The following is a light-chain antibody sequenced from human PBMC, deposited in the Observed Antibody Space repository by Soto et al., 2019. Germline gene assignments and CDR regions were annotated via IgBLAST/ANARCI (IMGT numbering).Light chain of an antibody. CDR1: RSNIGTNT. Sequence: QSVLTQPPSASGTPGQRVTISCSGSRSNIGTNTVIWYQQLPGTAPKLLIYSNNQRPSGVPDRFCGSKSGTSASLAISGLQSEDEADYYCASWDVSLVVFGGGTKLTVL. CDR3: ASWDVSLVV. CDR2: SNN. J-gene: IGLJ2*01. V-gene: IGLV1-44*01.